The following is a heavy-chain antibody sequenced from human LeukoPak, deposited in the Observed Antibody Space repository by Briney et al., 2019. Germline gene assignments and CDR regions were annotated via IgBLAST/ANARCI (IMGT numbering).Heavy chain of an antibody. CDR2: IIPIFGTA. Sequence: SVKVSCKASGGTFSSYAISWVRQAPGQGLEWMGGIIPIFGTANYAQKFQGRVTITADESTSTAYVELSSLRSEDTAVYYCAREGYSYGVLPEYYFDYWGQGTLVTVSS. D-gene: IGHD5-18*01. V-gene: IGHV1-69*13. CDR1: GGTFSSYA. CDR3: AREGYSYGVLPEYYFDY. J-gene: IGHJ4*02.